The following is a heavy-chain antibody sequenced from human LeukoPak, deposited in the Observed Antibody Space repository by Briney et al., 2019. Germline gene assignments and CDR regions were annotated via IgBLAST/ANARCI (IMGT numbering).Heavy chain of an antibody. CDR2: ISGSGDSA. J-gene: IGHJ4*02. Sequence: GGSLRLSCAASGFTFSSNSMTWVRQTPGKGLEWVSGISGSGDSAFYADSVKGWFTISRDNSRNTLYLQMSSLRPEDTAVYYCTKWSGFGDDWGQGTLVTVSS. V-gene: IGHV3-23*01. CDR3: TKWSGFGDD. D-gene: IGHD3-10*01. CDR1: GFTFSSNS.